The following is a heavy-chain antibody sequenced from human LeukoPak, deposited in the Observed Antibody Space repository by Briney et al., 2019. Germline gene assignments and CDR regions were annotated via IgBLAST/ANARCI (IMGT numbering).Heavy chain of an antibody. CDR2: ISHDGSDK. D-gene: IGHD2-15*01. V-gene: IGHV3-30-3*01. J-gene: IGHJ2*01. CDR3: ARDRVAVADRYFDL. Sequence: GGSLRLSCAASGFTFNIYALHWVRQAPGKGLEWMTIISHDGSDKSYADSVKGRFSISRDDSKNTLYLQMSSLRTEDTAVYYCARDRVAVADRYFDLWGRGTLVTVSS. CDR1: GFTFNIYA.